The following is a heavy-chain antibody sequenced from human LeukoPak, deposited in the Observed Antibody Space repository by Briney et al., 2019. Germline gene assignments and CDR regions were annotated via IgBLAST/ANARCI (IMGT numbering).Heavy chain of an antibody. CDR3: ARGVVVVPAANSPYYFDY. CDR2: INHSGST. D-gene: IGHD2-2*01. CDR1: GGSFSGYY. Sequence: PSETLSLTCAVYGGSFSGYYWSWIRQPPGKGLEWIGEINHSGSTNYNPSLKSRVTISVDTSKNQFSLKLSSVTAADTAVYYCARGVVVVPAANSPYYFDYWGQGTLVTVSS. V-gene: IGHV4-34*01. J-gene: IGHJ4*02.